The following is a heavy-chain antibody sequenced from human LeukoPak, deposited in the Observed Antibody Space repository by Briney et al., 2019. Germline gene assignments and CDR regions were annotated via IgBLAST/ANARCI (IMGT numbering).Heavy chain of an antibody. Sequence: GGSLRLSCAASGFTVSSNYMSWVRQAPGKGLEWVSVIYSGGSTYYADSVKGRFTISRDNSKNMLYLQMNSLRAEDTAVYYCAADSSGYYLYYYYGMDVWGQGTTVTVSS. CDR1: GFTVSSNY. V-gene: IGHV3-53*01. CDR2: IYSGGST. CDR3: AADSSGYYLYYYYGMDV. D-gene: IGHD3-22*01. J-gene: IGHJ6*02.